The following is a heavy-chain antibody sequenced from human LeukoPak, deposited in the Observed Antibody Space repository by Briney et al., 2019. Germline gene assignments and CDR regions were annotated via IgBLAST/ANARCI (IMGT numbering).Heavy chain of an antibody. CDR2: IIPIFGTA. D-gene: IGHD6-13*01. V-gene: IGHV1-69*13. CDR3: ARYSSSWYSFDY. Sequence: SVKVSCKASAGTFSSYAISWVRQAPGQGLEGVGGIIPIFGTANYAQKFQGRVTITADESTSTAYMELSSLRSEDTAVYYCARYSSSWYSFDYWGQGTLVTVSS. CDR1: AGTFSSYA. J-gene: IGHJ4*02.